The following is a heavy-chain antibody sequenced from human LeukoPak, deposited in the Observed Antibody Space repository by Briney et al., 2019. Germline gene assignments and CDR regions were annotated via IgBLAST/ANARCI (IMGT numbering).Heavy chain of an antibody. CDR1: GGSIGSGDYY. D-gene: IGHD3-22*01. J-gene: IGHJ3*02. CDR3: AREITMIVVVRNPDAFDI. Sequence: PSETLSLTCTVSGGSIGSGDYYWSWIRQPPGKGLEWIGYIYYSGSTYYNPSLKSRVTISVDTSKNQFSLKLSSVTAADTAVYYCAREITMIVVVRNPDAFDIWGQGTMVTVSS. V-gene: IGHV4-30-4*01. CDR2: IYYSGST.